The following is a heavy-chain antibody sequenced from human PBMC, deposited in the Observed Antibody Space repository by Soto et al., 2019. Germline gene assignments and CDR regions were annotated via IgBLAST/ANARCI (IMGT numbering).Heavy chain of an antibody. V-gene: IGHV4-34*01. CDR2: INHSGST. D-gene: IGHD2-15*01. CDR3: ARSGGYYYGMDV. J-gene: IGHJ6*02. CDR1: GGSISGYY. Sequence: SDTLSLTCAVYGGSISGYYWSWIRQPPGKGLEWIGEINHSGSTNYNPSLKSRVTISVDTSKNQFSLKLSSVTAADTAVYYCARSGGYYYGMDVWGQGTTVNVSS.